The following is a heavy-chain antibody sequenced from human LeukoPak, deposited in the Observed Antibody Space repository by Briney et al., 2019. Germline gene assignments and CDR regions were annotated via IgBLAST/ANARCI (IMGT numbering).Heavy chain of an antibody. Sequence: KPSETLSLTCTVSGGSISSYYWSWIRQPAGKGLEWMGRIYISGSTNYNPSLKSRVTMSVDTSKNQFSLKLSSVTAADTAVYYCARGGPAAIRDAFDIWGQGTMVTVSS. D-gene: IGHD2-2*01. CDR2: IYISGST. V-gene: IGHV4-4*07. CDR3: ARGGPAAIRDAFDI. CDR1: GGSISSYY. J-gene: IGHJ3*02.